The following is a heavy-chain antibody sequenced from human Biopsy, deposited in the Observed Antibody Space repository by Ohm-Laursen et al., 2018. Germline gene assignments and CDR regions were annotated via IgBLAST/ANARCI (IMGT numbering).Heavy chain of an antibody. Sequence: SSVKVSCKASGGTFTNHAVGWVRQAPGHGLEWLGSSIPLFNTANYADKFQGRVTLTADKSTTTAYMELSRLRSEDTAIYYCARFPLGAYDDSGSYRAVEHWYFDLWGRGTLVTVSS. V-gene: IGHV1-69*06. J-gene: IGHJ2*01. CDR2: SIPLFNTA. D-gene: IGHD3-22*01. CDR3: ARFPLGAYDDSGSYRAVEHWYFDL. CDR1: GGTFTNHA.